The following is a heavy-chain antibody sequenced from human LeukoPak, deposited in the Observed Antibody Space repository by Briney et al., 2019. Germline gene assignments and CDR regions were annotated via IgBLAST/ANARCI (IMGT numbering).Heavy chain of an antibody. CDR2: ISWNSGSI. V-gene: IGHV3-9*01. D-gene: IGHD2-2*01. CDR3: AKDICSSTCCHEFDY. CDR1: GFTFDDYA. J-gene: IGHJ4*02. Sequence: QPGGSLRLSCAASGFTFDDYAMHWVRQAPGKGLEWVSGISWNSGSIGYADSVKGRFTISRDNAKNSLYLQMNSLRAEDTTSYYFAKDICSSTCCHEFDYWGQGTLVTVSS.